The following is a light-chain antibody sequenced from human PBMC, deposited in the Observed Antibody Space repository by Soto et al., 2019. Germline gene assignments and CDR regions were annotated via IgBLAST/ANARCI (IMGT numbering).Light chain of an antibody. CDR2: END. Sequence: QSVLTQPPSVSAAPGQKVTISCSGTSSNIGSSNVAWYKHLPGTTPKLLIYENDKRPSGIPDRFSGSKSGTSATLGITGLQTGDDADYHCGTWDSSLSAGVFGGGTKLTVL. V-gene: IGLV1-51*02. CDR1: SSNIGSSN. J-gene: IGLJ2*01. CDR3: GTWDSSLSAGV.